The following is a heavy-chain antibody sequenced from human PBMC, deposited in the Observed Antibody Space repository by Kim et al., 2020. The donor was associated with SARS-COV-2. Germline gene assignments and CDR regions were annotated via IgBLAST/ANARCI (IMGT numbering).Heavy chain of an antibody. Sequence: GGSLRLSCAASGFTFSSYDMHWVRQATGKGLEWVSAIGTAGDTYYPGSVKGRFTISRENAKNSLYLQMNSLRAGDTAVYYCARRLNYYDSSGYYHDAFDIWGQGTTVTVSS. CDR1: GFTFSSYD. D-gene: IGHD3-22*01. CDR3: ARRLNYYDSSGYYHDAFDI. J-gene: IGHJ3*02. CDR2: IGTAGDT. V-gene: IGHV3-13*01.